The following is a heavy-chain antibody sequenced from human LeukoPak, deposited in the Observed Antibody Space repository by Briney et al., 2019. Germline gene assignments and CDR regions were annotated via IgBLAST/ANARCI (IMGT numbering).Heavy chain of an antibody. V-gene: IGHV4-59*01. J-gene: IGHJ4*02. D-gene: IGHD6-19*01. CDR3: ARTSSGWFDSHFDY. Sequence: PSETLSLTCTVSGGSITNYYWTWIRQPPGKGLEWVGYIYYSGSTNYNPFLKSRVTISVDTSKNQFSLKLSSVTAADTAVYYCARTSSGWFDSHFDYWGQGTLVTVSS. CDR2: IYYSGST. CDR1: GGSITNYY.